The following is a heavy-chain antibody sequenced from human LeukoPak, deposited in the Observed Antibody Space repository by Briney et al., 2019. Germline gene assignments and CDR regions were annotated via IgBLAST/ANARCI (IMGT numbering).Heavy chain of an antibody. CDR1: GFTFSSYA. J-gene: IGHJ4*02. V-gene: IGHV3-30*04. D-gene: IGHD2-15*01. Sequence: GGSLRLSCAASGFTFSSYAMHWVRRAPGKGLEWVAVVSYDGRNEYYADSVRGRFTVPRDNSKNTLFVQMNSLRAADTAVYYCARGGTLPDYWGQGTLVTVSS. CDR3: ARGGTLPDY. CDR2: VSYDGRNE.